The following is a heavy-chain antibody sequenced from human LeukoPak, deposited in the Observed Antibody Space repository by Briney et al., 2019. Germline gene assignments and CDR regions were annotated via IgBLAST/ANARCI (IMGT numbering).Heavy chain of an antibody. D-gene: IGHD3-9*01. CDR3: AKGRWGLTINNFDI. V-gene: IGHV3-23*01. CDR2: INDRGDST. J-gene: IGHJ3*02. Sequence: GGSLRLSCAASGFSLTTYAMGWVRQAPGKGLEWVSVINDRGDSTYYADSVKGRFAISRDSSKNTLYLQMNSLRGEDTAVYYCAKGRWGLTINNFDIWGQGTMVTVSS. CDR1: GFSLTTYA.